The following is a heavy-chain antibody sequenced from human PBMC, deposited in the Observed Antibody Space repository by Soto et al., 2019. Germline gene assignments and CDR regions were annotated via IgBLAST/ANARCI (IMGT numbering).Heavy chain of an antibody. J-gene: IGHJ4*02. CDR2: INSDGRNT. Sequence: GGSLRLSCAASGFTFSSDWMHWVRQAPGKGLEWVSRINSDGRNTSYADPVKGRLTISRDNSKNTLFLQMNSLRAEDTAVYYCAKEFRSGSPPPLYCFDYWGQGTLVTVSS. CDR3: AKEFRSGSPPPLYCFDY. CDR1: GFTFSSDW. D-gene: IGHD1-26*01. V-gene: IGHV3-74*01.